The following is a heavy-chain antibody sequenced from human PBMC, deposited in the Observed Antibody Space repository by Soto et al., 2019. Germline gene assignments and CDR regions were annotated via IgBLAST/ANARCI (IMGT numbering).Heavy chain of an antibody. V-gene: IGHV4-34*01. CDR3: AREMAQRPRLTPYYYYYYGMDV. J-gene: IGHJ6*02. CDR2: INHSGST. Sequence: SETLSLTCAVYGGSFSGHYWSWIRQPPGKGLEWIGEINHSGSTNYNPSLKSRVTISVDTSKNQFSLKLSSVTAADTAVYYCAREMAQRPRLTPYYYYYYGMDVWGQGTTVTVS. D-gene: IGHD6-25*01. CDR1: GGSFSGHY.